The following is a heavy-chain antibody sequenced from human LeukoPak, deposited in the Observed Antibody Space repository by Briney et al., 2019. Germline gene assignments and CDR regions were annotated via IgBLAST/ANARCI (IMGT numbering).Heavy chain of an antibody. CDR2: INPSGHRT. D-gene: IGHD4-23*01. Sequence: ASVKVSCKASGYSFNRYYIHWVRQAPGQGLEWMGTINPSGHRTIYAQNFQGRATMTPDTSTRIVDMELSGLKSEDTAVYYCARDLGDYGGNSGFFDFWGQGILVTVSS. CDR1: GYSFNRYY. V-gene: IGHV1-46*02. J-gene: IGHJ4*02. CDR3: ARDLGDYGGNSGFFDF.